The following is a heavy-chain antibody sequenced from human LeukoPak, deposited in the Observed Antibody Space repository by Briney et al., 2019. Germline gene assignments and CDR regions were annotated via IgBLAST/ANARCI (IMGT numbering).Heavy chain of an antibody. CDR2: ISSSSSYT. J-gene: IGHJ4*02. CDR1: GFTFSDYY. D-gene: IGHD3-22*01. Sequence: GGSLRLSCAASGFTFSDYYMSWIRQAPGKGLEWVSYISSSSSYTNYADSVKGRFTISRDNAKNSLYLQMNSLRAEDTAVYYCARGTYHYDSSGYSLFDYWGQGTLVTVSS. V-gene: IGHV3-11*05. CDR3: ARGTYHYDSSGYSLFDY.